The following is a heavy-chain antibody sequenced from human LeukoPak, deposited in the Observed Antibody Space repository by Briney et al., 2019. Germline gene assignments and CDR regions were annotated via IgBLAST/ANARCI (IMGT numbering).Heavy chain of an antibody. CDR3: ARDELGYYDILTGYYEANWFDP. D-gene: IGHD3-9*01. CDR1: GYTFTSYG. J-gene: IGHJ5*02. Sequence: SVKVSCKASGYTFTSYGISWVRQAPGQGLEWMGWISAYNGNTNYAQKLQGRVTMTTDTSTSTAYMELRSLRSDDTAVYYCARDELGYYDILTGYYEANWFDPWGQGTLVTVSS. V-gene: IGHV1-18*01. CDR2: ISAYNGNT.